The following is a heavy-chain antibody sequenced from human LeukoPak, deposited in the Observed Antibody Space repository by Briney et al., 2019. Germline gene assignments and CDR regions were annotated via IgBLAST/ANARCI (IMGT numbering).Heavy chain of an antibody. J-gene: IGHJ4*02. V-gene: IGHV3-48*03. CDR2: ISSSGSTI. Sequence: GGSLRLSCAASGFTFRSYEMNWVRQAPGKGLEWVSHISSSGSTIYYTDSVKGRFTISRDNSKNLLYLQMNSLRAEDTAIYYCARTVARICYWGQGTLVTVSS. CDR3: ARTVARICY. D-gene: IGHD4-23*01. CDR1: GFTFRSYE.